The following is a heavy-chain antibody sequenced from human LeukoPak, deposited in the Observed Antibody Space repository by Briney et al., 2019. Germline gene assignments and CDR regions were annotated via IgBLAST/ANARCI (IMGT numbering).Heavy chain of an antibody. J-gene: IGHJ4*02. CDR1: GYSISSGYY. Sequence: SETLSLTCTVSGYSISSGYYWGWIRQPPGKGLEWIGSIYHSGSTYYNPSLKSRVTISVDTSKNQFSLKLSSVTAADTAVYYCARDIGDYYGSGSPDYWGQGTLVTVSP. V-gene: IGHV4-38-2*02. D-gene: IGHD3-10*01. CDR3: ARDIGDYYGSGSPDY. CDR2: IYHSGST.